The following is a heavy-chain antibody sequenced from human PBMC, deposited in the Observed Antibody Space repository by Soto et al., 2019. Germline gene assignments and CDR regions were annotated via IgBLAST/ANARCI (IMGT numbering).Heavy chain of an antibody. CDR3: ARVVHFWSGYYTDYYGMDV. CDR1: GYTFTSYY. D-gene: IGHD3-3*02. CDR2: INPSGGST. Sequence: PAASVKVSCKASGYTFTSYYMHWVRQAPGQGLEWMGIINPSGGSTSYAQKFQGRVTMTRDTSTSTVYMELSSLRSEDTAVYYCARVVHFWSGYYTDYYGMDVWGQGTTVTVSS. V-gene: IGHV1-46*01. J-gene: IGHJ6*02.